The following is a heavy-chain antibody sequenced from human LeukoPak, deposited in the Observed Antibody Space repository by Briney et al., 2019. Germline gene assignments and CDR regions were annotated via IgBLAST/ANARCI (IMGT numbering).Heavy chain of an antibody. Sequence: GGSLRLSCAASGFTFSSYSMNWVRQAPGKGLEWVSYISSSSSTIYYADSVKGRFTISRDNAKNSLYLQMNSLRAEDTAVYYCARDSYSGSSDYWGQGTLVTVSS. J-gene: IGHJ4*02. V-gene: IGHV3-48*04. CDR2: ISSSSSTI. CDR3: ARDSYSGSSDY. CDR1: GFTFSSYS. D-gene: IGHD1-26*01.